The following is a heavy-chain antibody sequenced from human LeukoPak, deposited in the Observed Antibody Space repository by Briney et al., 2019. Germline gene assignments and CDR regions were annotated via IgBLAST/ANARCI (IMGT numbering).Heavy chain of an antibody. D-gene: IGHD6-6*01. CDR1: GFTFSSYW. Sequence: GGSLRLSCAASGFTFSSYWMHWVRQAPGKGLVWVSRINSDGSSTSYADSVRGRFSIPSDNAKNTLYLQMNSLRAEDTAVYYCARGLSGYASSLGYWGQGTLVTVSS. CDR3: ARGLSGYASSLGY. J-gene: IGHJ4*02. V-gene: IGHV3-74*01. CDR2: INSDGSST.